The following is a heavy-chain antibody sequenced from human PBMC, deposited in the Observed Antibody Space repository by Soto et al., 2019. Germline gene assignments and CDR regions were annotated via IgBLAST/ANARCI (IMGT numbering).Heavy chain of an antibody. D-gene: IGHD2-15*01. V-gene: IGHV4-34*01. Sequence: ETLSLTCSVYGVSFSGYYWSWIRQPPGKGLEWIGEINHSGSTNYNPSLKSRVTISVDTSKNQFSLKLSSVTAADTAVYYCARGRVGFDYWGQGTLVTVYS. J-gene: IGHJ4*02. CDR1: GVSFSGYY. CDR2: INHSGST. CDR3: ARGRVGFDY.